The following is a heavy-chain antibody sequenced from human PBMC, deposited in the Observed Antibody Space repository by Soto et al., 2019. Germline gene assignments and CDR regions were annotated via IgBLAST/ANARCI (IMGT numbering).Heavy chain of an antibody. D-gene: IGHD6-19*01. CDR3: ARGRSSGWYTSYYSMDV. CDR2: IYTSGST. Sequence: SETLSLTCTVSGGSISSYYWIWIRQPAGKGLEWIGRIYTSGSTNYNPSLKSRVTMSVDTSKNQFSLKLSSVTAADTAVYYCARGRSSGWYTSYYSMDVWGQGTTVTVSS. V-gene: IGHV4-4*07. CDR1: GGSISSYY. J-gene: IGHJ6*02.